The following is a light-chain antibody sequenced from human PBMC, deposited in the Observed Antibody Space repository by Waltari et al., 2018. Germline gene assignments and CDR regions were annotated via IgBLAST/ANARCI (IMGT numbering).Light chain of an antibody. CDR1: QRGLYSSNNKNY. V-gene: IGKV4-1*01. J-gene: IGKJ1*01. Sequence: DIVMTHSPDSLPVSLGERATINCKSSQRGLYSSNNKNYLAWYQQKPGQPPKLLIYWASTRESGVPDRFSGSGSGTDFTLTISSLQAEDVAVYYCQQYYSTPLTFGQGTKVEIK. CDR2: WAS. CDR3: QQYYSTPLT.